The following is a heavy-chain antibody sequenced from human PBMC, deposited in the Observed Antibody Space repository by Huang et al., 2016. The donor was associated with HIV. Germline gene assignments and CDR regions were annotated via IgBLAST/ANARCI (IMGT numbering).Heavy chain of an antibody. CDR1: NGSISSSIYY. Sequence: QLLLRESGPGLVKPSETLSLSCTFSNGSISSSIYYLGWFRQPPGKGLEWIGTASKTGNTDYNQSLKSRRTIAVDTSKNQCFLKLHAVAAADAAVYYCARSARSLFGSRGFGLDVWGPGTTVTVSS. J-gene: IGHJ6*02. CDR3: ARSARSLFGSRGFGLDV. D-gene: IGHD3-10*01. CDR2: ASKTGNT. V-gene: IGHV4-39*07.